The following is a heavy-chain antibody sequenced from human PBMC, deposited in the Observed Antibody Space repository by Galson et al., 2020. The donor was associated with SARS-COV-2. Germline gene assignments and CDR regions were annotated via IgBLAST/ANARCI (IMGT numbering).Heavy chain of an antibody. CDR2: ISYDGSNQ. CDR3: ARSDVLPGPSGRLDY. J-gene: IGHJ4*02. V-gene: IGHV3-30*04. CDR1: EFIFNSYV. Sequence: QAGGSLRLSCAASEFIFNSYVFHWVRQAPGKGLEWVGVISYDGSNQFYADSVKGRFTISRDNSKNTLYLQMHSLRAEDTAMYYCARSDVLPGPSGRLDYWGQGTLVTVSS. D-gene: IGHD3-9*01.